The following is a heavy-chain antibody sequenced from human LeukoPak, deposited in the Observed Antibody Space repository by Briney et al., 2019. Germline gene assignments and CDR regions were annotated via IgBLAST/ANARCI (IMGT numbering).Heavy chain of an antibody. J-gene: IGHJ2*01. Sequence: SETLSLTCTVSGGSISSYYWSWIRQPPGKGLEWIGYIYYSGSTNYNPSLKSRVTISVDTSENQFSLKLSSVTAADTAVYYCARLTSGWYLDAYWYFDLWGRGTLVTVSS. CDR1: GGSISSYY. CDR3: ARLTSGWYLDAYWYFDL. D-gene: IGHD6-19*01. V-gene: IGHV4-59*08. CDR2: IYYSGST.